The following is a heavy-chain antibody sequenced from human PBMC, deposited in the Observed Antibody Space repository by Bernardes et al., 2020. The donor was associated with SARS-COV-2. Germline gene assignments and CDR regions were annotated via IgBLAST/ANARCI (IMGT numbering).Heavy chain of an antibody. D-gene: IGHD6-13*01. J-gene: IGHJ4*02. V-gene: IGHV2-5*02. Sequence: SGPTLLKPTQTLTLTCTFSGFSLNPRGVGVGWVRQPPGKALEWLAVIYWDDDKRYSPSLKNRLTITKDTSKNQVVLTLTNMDPVDTATFYCAHRVAGSSSRYGRNYYFDFWGQGTLVTGSS. CDR1: GFSLNPRGVG. CDR2: IYWDDDK. CDR3: AHRVAGSSSRYGRNYYFDF.